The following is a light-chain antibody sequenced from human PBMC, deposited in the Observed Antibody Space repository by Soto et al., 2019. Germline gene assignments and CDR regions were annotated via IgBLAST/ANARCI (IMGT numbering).Light chain of an antibody. CDR1: QGISSY. CDR3: QHSTTWT. J-gene: IGKJ1*01. CDR2: AAS. Sequence: IQLTQSPSSLSASVGDRVTITCRASQGISSYLAWYQQKPGKAPKLLIYAASSLQSGVPSRFSGSGSETDFTLTISSLQPEDFATYSCQHSTTWTFGQGTKVDI. V-gene: IGKV1-39*01.